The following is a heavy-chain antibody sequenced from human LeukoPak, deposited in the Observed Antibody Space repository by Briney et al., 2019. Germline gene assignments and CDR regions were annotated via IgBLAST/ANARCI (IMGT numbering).Heavy chain of an antibody. CDR3: ARVASRISGYYYGMDV. V-gene: IGHV4-59*01. CDR1: GGSFSSYY. CDR2: IYYSGST. J-gene: IGHJ6*04. Sequence: SETLSLTCTVSGGSFSSYYWSWVRQPPGKGLEWIGYIYYSGSTNYNPSLKSRVTISVDTSKNQFSLKLSSVTAADTAVYYCARVASRISGYYYGMDVWGKGTTVTVSS. D-gene: IGHD2-15*01.